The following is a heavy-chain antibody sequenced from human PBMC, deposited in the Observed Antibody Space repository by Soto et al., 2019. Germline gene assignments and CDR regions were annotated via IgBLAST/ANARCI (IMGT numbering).Heavy chain of an antibody. CDR3: AIRPLYDIEPDMDV. CDR1: GFTFSSYG. CDR2: IWYDGSNK. Sequence: QVQLVEFGGGVVQTGRSLRLSCAASGFTFSSYGMHWGRQAPGKGLEWVAVIWYDGSNKYYADSVKGRFTISRDNSKNTLYVQMISLRAEDTAVYYCAIRPLYDIEPDMDVWGQGTMVTVSS. V-gene: IGHV3-33*01. J-gene: IGHJ6*02. D-gene: IGHD3-9*01.